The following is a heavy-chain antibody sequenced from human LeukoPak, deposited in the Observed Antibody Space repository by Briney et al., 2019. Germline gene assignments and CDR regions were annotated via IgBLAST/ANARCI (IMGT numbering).Heavy chain of an antibody. CDR2: IYYSGST. D-gene: IGHD2-15*01. CDR3: ARQILSTAFDI. Sequence: PSQTLSLTCTVYGGSISSGDYYWSWIRQPPGKGLEWIGYIYYSGSTYSNPSLKSRVTISVDTSKNQFSLKLSSVTAADTAVYYCARQILSTAFDIWGQGTMVTVSS. V-gene: IGHV4-30-4*01. J-gene: IGHJ3*02. CDR1: GGSISSGDYY.